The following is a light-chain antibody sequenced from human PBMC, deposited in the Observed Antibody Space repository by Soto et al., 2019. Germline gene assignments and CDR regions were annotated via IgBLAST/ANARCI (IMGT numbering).Light chain of an antibody. J-gene: IGLJ3*02. CDR3: ASWDDRLNGPV. CDR2: EVT. CDR1: TSDVGGYNS. V-gene: IGLV2-14*01. Sequence: QSALTQPASLSGSLGQSITISCTGTTSDVGGYNSVSWFQHLPDKAPKLIISEVTLRPSGVSNRFSGSKSGTSASLAISGLHSEDGVDYYCASWDDRLNGPVFGGGTKLTVL.